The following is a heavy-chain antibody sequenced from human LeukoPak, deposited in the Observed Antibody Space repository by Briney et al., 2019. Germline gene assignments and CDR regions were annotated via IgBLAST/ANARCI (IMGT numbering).Heavy chain of an antibody. J-gene: IGHJ4*02. CDR1: GGSFSGYY. Sequence: PSETLSLTCAVYGGSFSGYYWSWIRQPPGKGLEWIGEINHSGSTNYNPSLKSRVTISVDTSKNQFSLKLSSVTAADTAVYYCARRVSHIAVAVSWGQGTLVTVSS. V-gene: IGHV4-34*01. D-gene: IGHD6-19*01. CDR3: ARRVSHIAVAVS. CDR2: INHSGST.